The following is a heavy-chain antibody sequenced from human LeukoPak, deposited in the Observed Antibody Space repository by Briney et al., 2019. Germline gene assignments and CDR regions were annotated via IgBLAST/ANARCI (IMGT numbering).Heavy chain of an antibody. Sequence: GGSLRLSCAASGFTVSSNYMSWVRQAPGKGLEWVSVIYSGGGTYYADSVKGRFTISRDNSKNTLYLQMNSLRAEDTAVYYCARGARYCSSTSCYSDDAFDIWGQGTMVTVSS. J-gene: IGHJ3*02. CDR2: IYSGGGT. D-gene: IGHD2-2*01. CDR1: GFTVSSNY. CDR3: ARGARYCSSTSCYSDDAFDI. V-gene: IGHV3-66*02.